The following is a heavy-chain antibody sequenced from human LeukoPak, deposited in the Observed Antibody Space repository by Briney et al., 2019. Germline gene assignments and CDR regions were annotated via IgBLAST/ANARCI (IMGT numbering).Heavy chain of an antibody. CDR3: ARVFFDWLLPDY. D-gene: IGHD3-9*01. CDR2: IYYSGST. V-gene: IGHV4-30-4*01. J-gene: IGHJ4*02. CDR1: GGSISSGDYY. Sequence: SETLSLTCTVSGGSISSGDYYWSWIRQPPGKGLEWIGYIYYSGSTYYNPSLKSRVTISVDTSKNQLSLKLSSVTAADTAVYYCARVFFDWLLPDYWGRGTLVTVSS.